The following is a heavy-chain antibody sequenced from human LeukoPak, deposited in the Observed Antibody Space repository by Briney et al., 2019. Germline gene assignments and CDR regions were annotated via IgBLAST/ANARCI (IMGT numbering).Heavy chain of an antibody. CDR2: IYSSGST. J-gene: IGHJ4*02. CDR3: ARDCFSSTCYDY. V-gene: IGHV4-61*02. CDR1: GGSISSSSYY. D-gene: IGHD2-2*01. Sequence: SETLSLTCTVSGGSISSSSYYWSWIRQSAGKGLEWIGRIYSSGSTNYNPSLKSRVTLSVDTSKNQFSLKLRSVDAADTAVYYCARDCFSSTCYDYWGRGTLVTVSS.